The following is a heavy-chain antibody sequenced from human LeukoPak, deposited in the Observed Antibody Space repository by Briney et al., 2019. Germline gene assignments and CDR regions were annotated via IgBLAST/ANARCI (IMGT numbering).Heavy chain of an antibody. V-gene: IGHV1-18*01. CDR3: ARVRGILTGYYKLPDYYYYMDV. D-gene: IGHD3-9*01. J-gene: IGHJ6*03. CDR2: ISAYNGNT. CDR1: GYTFTSYG. Sequence: GASVKVSCKASGYTFTSYGISWVRQAPGQGLEWMGWISAYNGNTNYAQKLQGRVTMTTDTSTSTAYMELRSLRSDDTAVYYCARVRGILTGYYKLPDYYYYMDVWGKGTTVTVSS.